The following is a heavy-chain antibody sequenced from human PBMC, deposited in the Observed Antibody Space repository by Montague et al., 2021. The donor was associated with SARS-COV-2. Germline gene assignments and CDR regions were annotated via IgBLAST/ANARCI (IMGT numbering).Heavy chain of an antibody. V-gene: IGHV4-34*01. CDR1: GASLSGYY. CDR2: INHSANT. D-gene: IGHD3-10*01. Sequence: SETLSLTCAVYGASLSGYYWSWIRQPPEKGLEWIGEINHSANTKYNPSLKSPVTISIDTSKNQFSLKMTSVTAADTATYYCASGIYPSGSYYNRYYYGLNIWGPGTTVIVSS. CDR3: ASGIYPSGSYYNRYYYGLNI. J-gene: IGHJ6*02.